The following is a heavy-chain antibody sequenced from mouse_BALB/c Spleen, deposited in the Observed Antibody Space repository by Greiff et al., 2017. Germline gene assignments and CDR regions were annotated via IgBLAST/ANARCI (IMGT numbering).Heavy chain of an antibody. CDR1: GYSITSDYA. D-gene: IGHD2-12*01. Sequence: EVKLQESGPGLVKPSQSLSLTCTVTGYSITSDYAWNWIRQFPGNKLEWMGYISYSGSTSYNPSLKSRISITRDTSKNQFFLQLNSVTTEDTATYYCARRDYSYDDYYAMDYWGQGTSVTVSS. CDR3: ARRDYSYDDYYAMDY. CDR2: ISYSGST. J-gene: IGHJ4*01. V-gene: IGHV3-2*02.